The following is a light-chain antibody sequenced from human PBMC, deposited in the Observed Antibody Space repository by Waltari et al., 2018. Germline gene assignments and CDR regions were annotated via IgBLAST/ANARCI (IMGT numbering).Light chain of an antibody. Sequence: QSALSQPASVSGSPGQSITISCPGTSSDVGGYNLVSWYQQHPGKVPKLIIFEVNKRSSGVSNRFSGSKSGNTASLTISGLQPEDEADYYCCSYASDITLVFGGGTKLTVL. V-gene: IGLV2-23*02. CDR2: EVN. CDR1: SSDVGGYNL. J-gene: IGLJ3*02. CDR3: CSYASDITLV.